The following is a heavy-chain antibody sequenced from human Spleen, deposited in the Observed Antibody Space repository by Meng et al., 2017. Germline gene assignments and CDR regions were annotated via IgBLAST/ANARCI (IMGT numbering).Heavy chain of an antibody. CDR3: ARSPHTLPDTGYSSGWYTY. V-gene: IGHV1-2*02. CDR2: INPNSGGT. D-gene: IGHD6-19*01. Sequence: ASVKVSCKASGYTFTSYYMHWVRQAPGQGLEWMGWINPNSGGTNYAQKFQGRVTMTRDTSISTADMELSRLRSDDTAVYYCARSPHTLPDTGYSSGWYTYWGQGTLVTVSS. J-gene: IGHJ4*02. CDR1: GYTFTSYY.